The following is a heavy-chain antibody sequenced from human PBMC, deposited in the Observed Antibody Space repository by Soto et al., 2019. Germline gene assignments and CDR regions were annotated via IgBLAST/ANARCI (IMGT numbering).Heavy chain of an antibody. CDR3: ARVIYGSGSYYPYYYYGMDV. V-gene: IGHV4-30-4*01. Sequence: SETLSLTCTVSGGSISSGDYYWSWIRQPPGKGLEWIGYIYYSGSTYYNPSLKSRVTISVDTSKNQFSLKLSSVTAADTAVYYRARVIYGSGSYYPYYYYGMDVWGQGTTVTVSS. J-gene: IGHJ6*02. D-gene: IGHD3-10*01. CDR2: IYYSGST. CDR1: GGSISSGDYY.